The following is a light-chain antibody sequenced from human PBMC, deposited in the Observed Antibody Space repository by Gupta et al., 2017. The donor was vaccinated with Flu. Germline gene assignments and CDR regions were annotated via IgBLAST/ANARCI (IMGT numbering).Light chain of an antibody. CDR2: AAS. V-gene: IGKV1-39*01. Sequence: DIQMTQPPSSLSASVGDRVTITCRARQSISRYLNWYQQKPGKAPKLLIYAASMVKSGVPSRFSGSGYGTDFTLTISMRHPEDFANYYCQQRYSTPLPFGQGTKVEIK. CDR1: QSISRY. CDR3: QQRYSTPLP. J-gene: IGKJ1*01.